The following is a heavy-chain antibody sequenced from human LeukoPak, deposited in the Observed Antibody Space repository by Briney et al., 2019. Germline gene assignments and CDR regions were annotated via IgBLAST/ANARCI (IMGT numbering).Heavy chain of an antibody. D-gene: IGHD1-26*01. CDR3: ARPGSSSYYGYYFDY. CDR1: GYTFTSYG. J-gene: IGHJ4*02. Sequence: ASVKVSCKASGYTFTSYGISWVRQAPGQGLEWMGWISAYNGNTNYAQKLQGRVTMTTDTSTSTAYMELRSLRSDDTAVYYCARPGSSSYYGYYFDYWGQGTLVTVSS. CDR2: ISAYNGNT. V-gene: IGHV1-18*01.